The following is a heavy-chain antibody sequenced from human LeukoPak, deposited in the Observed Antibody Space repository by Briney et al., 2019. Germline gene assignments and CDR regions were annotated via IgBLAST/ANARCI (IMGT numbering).Heavy chain of an antibody. CDR1: GFTFNNYA. CDR2: INGGGGRT. CDR3: AKDDRIQARRYSYNY. V-gene: IGHV3-23*01. Sequence: GGSLRLSCAASGFTFNNYAMSWVRQAPGKGLEWVSDINGGGGRTYYAVSVKGRFTISRDNSKNTLYLQMNSLRAEDTAVYYCAKDDRIQARRYSYNYWGQGTLVTVSS. J-gene: IGHJ4*02. D-gene: IGHD5-18*01.